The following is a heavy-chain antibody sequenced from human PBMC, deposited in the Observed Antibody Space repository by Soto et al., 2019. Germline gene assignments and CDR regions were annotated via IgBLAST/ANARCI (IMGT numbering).Heavy chain of an antibody. CDR3: AKDELDYYDSSGYGAFDI. CDR2: ISGSGGST. J-gene: IGHJ3*02. D-gene: IGHD3-22*01. CDR1: GFTFSSYA. V-gene: IGHV3-23*01. Sequence: AGGSLRLSCAASGFTFSSYAMSWVRQAPGKGLEWVSAISGSGGSTYYADSVKGRFTISRDNSKNTLYLQMNSLRAEDTAVYYCAKDELDYYDSSGYGAFDIWGQGTMVTVSS.